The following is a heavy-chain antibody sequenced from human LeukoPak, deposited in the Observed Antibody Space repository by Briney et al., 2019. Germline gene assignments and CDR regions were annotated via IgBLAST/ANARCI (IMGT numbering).Heavy chain of an antibody. Sequence: GGSLRLSCAAYGFTFSSYAMHWVRQAPGKGLEWVAVISYDGSNKYYADSVKGRFTISRDNSKNTLYLQMNSLRAEDTAVYYCARDYWLHDILTGLTVNYYYGMDVWGQGTTVTVSS. V-gene: IGHV3-30-3*01. CDR3: ARDYWLHDILTGLTVNYYYGMDV. J-gene: IGHJ6*02. D-gene: IGHD3-9*01. CDR1: GFTFSSYA. CDR2: ISYDGSNK.